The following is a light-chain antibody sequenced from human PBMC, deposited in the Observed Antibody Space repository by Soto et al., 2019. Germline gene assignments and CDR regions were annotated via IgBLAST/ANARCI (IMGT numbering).Light chain of an antibody. CDR1: QSISSW. Sequence: DIQMTQFPSSLSASVGDTVTINCRANQSISSWLAWYQQKPGQTPKLLIYDASTLETGVPSRFAGSEAETEFTLTISGLQPDDFATCYCQQCSSYPWTFGQGTRVEIK. J-gene: IGKJ1*01. V-gene: IGKV1-5*01. CDR2: DAS. CDR3: QQCSSYPWT.